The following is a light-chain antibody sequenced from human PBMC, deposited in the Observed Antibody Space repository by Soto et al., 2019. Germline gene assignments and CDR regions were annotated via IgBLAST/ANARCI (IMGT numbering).Light chain of an antibody. V-gene: IGKV3-11*01. CDR3: LQRSTWYT. J-gene: IGKJ2*01. CDR2: DVS. Sequence: EIVLTQSPATLSLSPGERATLSCRASQSVSSYLAWYQQKPGQAPRLVIYDVSSRATGVPPRFSGSGSETDFTLTISSLEPEDFAFYYCLQRSTWYTFGQGTKLEIK. CDR1: QSVSSY.